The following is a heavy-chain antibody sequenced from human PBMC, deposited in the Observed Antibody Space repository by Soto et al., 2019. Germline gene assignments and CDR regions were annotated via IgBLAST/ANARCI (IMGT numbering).Heavy chain of an antibody. CDR1: GFTFSDYA. Sequence: GGSLRLSCLASGFTFSDYAMTWVRHVPGRGLEWVSSLNGAGGSTYYADSVRGRFTISRDNSQNTLFLQMNRLTVDDTAIYYCAAPRDEYGSGISWFTYGTDVWGKGTKVTVS. D-gene: IGHD3-10*01. CDR3: AAPRDEYGSGISWFTYGTDV. V-gene: IGHV3-23*01. J-gene: IGHJ6*03. CDR2: LNGAGGST.